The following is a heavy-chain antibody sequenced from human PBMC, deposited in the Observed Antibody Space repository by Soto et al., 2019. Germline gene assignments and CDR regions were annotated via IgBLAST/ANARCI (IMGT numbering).Heavy chain of an antibody. Sequence: GGSLRLSCAASGFSFSTYNMDWVRQAPGKGPEWIAYISTTSFTIYYADSVKGRFTISRDNDRNSLYLEMNSLRDEDTAVFYCARDRCYDGTCYSASDSWGQGTLVTVSS. V-gene: IGHV3-48*02. CDR2: ISTTSFTI. CDR1: GFSFSTYN. J-gene: IGHJ5*01. D-gene: IGHD2-15*01. CDR3: ARDRCYDGTCYSASDS.